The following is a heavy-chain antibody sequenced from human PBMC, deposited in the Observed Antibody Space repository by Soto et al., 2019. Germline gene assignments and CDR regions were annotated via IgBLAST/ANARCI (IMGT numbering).Heavy chain of an antibody. CDR3: AREYRITFGGVIVGDWFDP. CDR2: IIPIFGTA. J-gene: IGHJ5*02. CDR1: GGTFSSYA. V-gene: IGHV1-69*01. Sequence: QVQLVQSGAEVKKPGSSVKVSCKASGGTFSSYAISWVRQAPGQGLEWMGGIIPIFGTANYAQKFQGRGTITADESTSTAYMELSSLRSEDTAVYYCAREYRITFGGVIVGDWFDPWGQGTLVTVSS. D-gene: IGHD3-16*02.